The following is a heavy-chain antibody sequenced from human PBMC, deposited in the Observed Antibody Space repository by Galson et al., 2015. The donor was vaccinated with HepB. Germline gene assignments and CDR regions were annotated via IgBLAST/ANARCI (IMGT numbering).Heavy chain of an antibody. D-gene: IGHD2-15*01. CDR1: GYTLTELS. CDR3: ARAPLGYCSGGSCYSGAFDI. CDR2: INPNSGGT. V-gene: IGHV1-2*05. J-gene: IGHJ3*02. Sequence: SVKVSCKVSGYTLTELSMHWVRQAPGQGLEWMGRINPNSGGTNYAQKFQGRVTMTRDTSISTAYMELSRLRSDDTVVYYCARAPLGYCSGGSCYSGAFDIWGQGTMVTVSS.